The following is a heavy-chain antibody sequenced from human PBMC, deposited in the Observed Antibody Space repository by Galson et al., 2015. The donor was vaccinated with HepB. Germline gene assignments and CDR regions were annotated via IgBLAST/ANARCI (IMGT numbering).Heavy chain of an antibody. D-gene: IGHD3-22*01. CDR1: GFTFSSYG. CDR2: ISYDGSNK. J-gene: IGHJ3*02. CDR3: EAYDSSGYYPTRARDAFDI. Sequence: SLRLSCAASGFTFSSYGMHWVRQAPGKGLEWVAVISYDGSNKYYADSVKGRFTISRDNSKNTLYLQMNSLRAEGTAVYYCEAYDSSGYYPTRARDAFDIWGQGTMVTVSS. V-gene: IGHV3-30*03.